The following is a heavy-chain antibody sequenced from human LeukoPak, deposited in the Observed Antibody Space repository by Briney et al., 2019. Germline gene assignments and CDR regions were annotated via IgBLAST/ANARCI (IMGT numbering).Heavy chain of an antibody. CDR1: GFTFSHYG. Sequence: GGSLRLSCAASGFTFSHYGMQWVRQAPGKGLEWVALIWHDGGKRYYADSVKGRFTISRDNSKNTLYLQMTTLRAEDTAVYYCARDADTSGFFSWLDLWGQGTLVTVSS. D-gene: IGHD3-22*01. J-gene: IGHJ5*02. V-gene: IGHV3-33*01. CDR2: IWHDGGKR. CDR3: ARDADTSGFFSWLDL.